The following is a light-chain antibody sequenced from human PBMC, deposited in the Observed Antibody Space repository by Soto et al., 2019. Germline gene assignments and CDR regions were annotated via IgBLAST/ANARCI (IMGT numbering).Light chain of an antibody. CDR3: QQYGSSPPVT. CDR2: GAS. CDR1: QSVSSSY. V-gene: IGKV3-20*01. Sequence: EIVLTQSPGTLSLSPGERATLSCRASQSVSSSYLAWYQQKPGQAPRILNYGASSRATGIPDRFSGSGSGTDFTLTISRLEPEDFAVYYCQQYGSSPPVTFGPGTKVDIK. J-gene: IGKJ3*01.